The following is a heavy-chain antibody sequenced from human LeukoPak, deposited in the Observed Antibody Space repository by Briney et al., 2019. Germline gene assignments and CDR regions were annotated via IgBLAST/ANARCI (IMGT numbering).Heavy chain of an antibody. CDR2: ISYDGSNK. D-gene: IGHD2-15*01. V-gene: IGHV3-30*18. CDR3: AKDFFVALLFDALDI. CDR1: GFTFSSYG. Sequence: GSLRLSCAASGFTFSSYGMHWVRQAPGKGLEWVAVISYDGSNKYYADSVKGRFTISRDNSKNTLYLQMNSLRAEDTAVYYCAKDFFVALLFDALDIWGQGTMVTVSS. J-gene: IGHJ3*02.